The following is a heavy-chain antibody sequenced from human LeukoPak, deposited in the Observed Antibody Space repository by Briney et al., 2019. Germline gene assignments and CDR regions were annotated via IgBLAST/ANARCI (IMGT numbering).Heavy chain of an antibody. J-gene: IGHJ4*02. V-gene: IGHV3-30-3*01. D-gene: IGHD4-17*01. CDR1: GFTFSSYA. CDR3: ARGYGDSIHFDY. CDR2: ISYDGSNK. Sequence: GGSLRLSCAASGFTFSSYAMHWVRQAPGKGLEWVAVISYDGSNKYYADSVKGRFTISRDNSKNTLYLQMNSLRAEDTAVYYCARGYGDSIHFDYWGQGTLVTVSS.